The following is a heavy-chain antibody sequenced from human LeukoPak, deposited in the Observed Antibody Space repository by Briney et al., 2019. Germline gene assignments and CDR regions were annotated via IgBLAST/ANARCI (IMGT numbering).Heavy chain of an antibody. CDR1: GFTVSSNY. CDR3: ARLNFGDDY. V-gene: IGHV3-66*01. CDR2: IYGSTSA. D-gene: IGHD4-17*01. J-gene: IGHJ4*02. Sequence: GGSLRLSCAASGFTVSSNYINWVRRAPGKGLEWVSLIYGSTSADYADSVKGRFTISRDTSMNTVYLQMNSLRAEDTAVYYCARLNFGDDYWGQGTLVTVSS.